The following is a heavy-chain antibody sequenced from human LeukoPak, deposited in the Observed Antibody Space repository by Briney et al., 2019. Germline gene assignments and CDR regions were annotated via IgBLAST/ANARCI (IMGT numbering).Heavy chain of an antibody. CDR2: ISSSSSYI. Sequence: GGSLRLSCAASGFTFSSYSMNWVRQAPVKGLEWVSSISSSSSYIYYADSVKGRFTISRDNAKNSLYLQMNSLRAEDTAVYYCASDHSSWFGELLFGPDYWGQGTLVTVSS. V-gene: IGHV3-21*01. CDR3: ASDHSSWFGELLFGPDY. J-gene: IGHJ4*02. CDR1: GFTFSSYS. D-gene: IGHD3-10*01.